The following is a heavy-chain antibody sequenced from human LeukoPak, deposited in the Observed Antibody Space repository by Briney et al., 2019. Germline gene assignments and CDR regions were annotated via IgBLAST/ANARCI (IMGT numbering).Heavy chain of an antibody. J-gene: IGHJ4*02. Sequence: PSETLSLTCAVYGGSFSGYYWSWIRQPPGKGLEWIGEINHSGSTNYNPSLKSRVTISVDTSKNQFSLKLSSVTAADTAVYYCASCSGGSCHYFDYWGQGTLVTVS. V-gene: IGHV4-34*01. D-gene: IGHD2-15*01. CDR1: GGSFSGYY. CDR2: INHSGST. CDR3: ASCSGGSCHYFDY.